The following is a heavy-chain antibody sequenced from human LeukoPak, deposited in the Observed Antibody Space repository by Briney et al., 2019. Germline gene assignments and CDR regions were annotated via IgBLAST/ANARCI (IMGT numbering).Heavy chain of an antibody. J-gene: IGHJ1*01. D-gene: IGHD3-16*01. CDR3: AKDLGRSEG. V-gene: IGHV3-74*01. CDR1: GFTFSSYW. CDR2: MNSDGTIR. Sequence: QPGGSLRLSCAASGFTFSSYWMHWVRQAPGKGPEWVSRMNSDGTIRDYAHSVKGRFTISRDNARNTLYLQMNSLRGEDTAVYYCAKDLGRSEGWGPGTRVIVSS.